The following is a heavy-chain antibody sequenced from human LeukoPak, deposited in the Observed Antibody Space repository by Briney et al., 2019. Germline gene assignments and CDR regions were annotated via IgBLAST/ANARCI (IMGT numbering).Heavy chain of an antibody. D-gene: IGHD3-3*01. J-gene: IGHJ6*03. CDR3: ARPSTTGTTDYDFWSGFYYMDV. CDR2: IKEDGSEK. Sequence: GGSLRLSCVASGFTLSSDWMSWVRQVPGKGLEWVANIKEDGSEKYYADSVKGRFTISRDNSKNTLYLQMNSLRAEDTAVYYCARPSTTGTTDYDFWSGFYYMDVWGKGTTVTVSS. CDR1: GFTLSSDW. V-gene: IGHV3-7*01.